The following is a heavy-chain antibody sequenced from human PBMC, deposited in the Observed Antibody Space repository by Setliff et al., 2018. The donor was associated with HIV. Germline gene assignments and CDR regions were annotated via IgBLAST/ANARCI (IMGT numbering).Heavy chain of an antibody. J-gene: IGHJ6*02. V-gene: IGHV4-38-2*01. CDR1: GYSISSGYY. CDR3: ARGGPTVAFGLDV. CDR2: IYHSGST. Sequence: PSETLSLTCAVSGYSISSGYYWGWIRQPPGKGLEWIGSIYHSGSTYYNPSLKGRVTISLDTSNNQFSLNLNSVTAADTAVYYCARGGPTVAFGLDVWGQGTTVTVSS. D-gene: IGHD4-17*01.